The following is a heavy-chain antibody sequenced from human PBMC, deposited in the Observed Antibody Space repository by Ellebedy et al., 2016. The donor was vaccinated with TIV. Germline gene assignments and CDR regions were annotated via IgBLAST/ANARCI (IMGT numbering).Heavy chain of an antibody. V-gene: IGHV3-48*02. Sequence: PGGSLRLSCAASGFTFSTYAMAWVRQAPGKGLEWVSYISSSSSTIYYADSVKGRFTISRDNAKNSLYLQMNSLRDEDTAVYYCAPGGTTKVKKGFAYWGQGTVVTVSS. CDR1: GFTFSTYA. D-gene: IGHD3-16*01. CDR2: ISSSSSTI. CDR3: APGGTTKVKKGFAY. J-gene: IGHJ4*02.